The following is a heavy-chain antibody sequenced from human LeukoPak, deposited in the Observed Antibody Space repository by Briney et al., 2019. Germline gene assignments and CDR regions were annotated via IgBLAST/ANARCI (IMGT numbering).Heavy chain of an antibody. CDR2: IIPILGIA. CDR3: ARDAPLRDVIVVVTAGYYYYGMDV. CDR1: GGTFSSYA. Sequence: SVKVSCKASGGTFSSYAISWVRQAPGQGLEWMGRIIPILGIANYAQKFQGRVTITADKSTSTAYMELSSLRSEDTAVYYCARDAPLRDVIVVVTAGYYYYGMDVWGQGTTVTVSS. D-gene: IGHD2-21*02. J-gene: IGHJ6*02. V-gene: IGHV1-69*04.